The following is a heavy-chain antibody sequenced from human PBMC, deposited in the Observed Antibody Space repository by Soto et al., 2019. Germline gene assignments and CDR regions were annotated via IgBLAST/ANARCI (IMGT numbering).Heavy chain of an antibody. CDR2: ISVYSGDT. CDR3: ATTTVLATRRTPPGSFDI. J-gene: IGHJ3*02. D-gene: IGHD5-12*01. Sequence: ASVKVSCKASGATFTNYQISWVRRAPGLGLEWMGWISVYSGDTNFARKYQDRVTMATDTSTSTAYLELRGLRSDDSAIYYCATTTVLATRRTPPGSFDIWGQGPTVTVSS. V-gene: IGHV1-18*01. CDR1: GATFTNYQ.